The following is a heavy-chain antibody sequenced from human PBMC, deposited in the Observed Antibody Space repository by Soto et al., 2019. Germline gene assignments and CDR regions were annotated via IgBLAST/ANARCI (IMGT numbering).Heavy chain of an antibody. CDR2: ISSNGGST. V-gene: IGHV3-64D*08. J-gene: IGHJ4*02. D-gene: IGHD3-9*01. Sequence: GGSLRLSCSASGFTFSSYAMHWVRQAPGKGLEYVSAISSNGGSTYYADSVKGRFTISRDNSKNTLYLQMSSLRAEDTAVYYCVKQSRALRYFDWSYTTNWGQGTLVTVSS. CDR1: GFTFSSYA. CDR3: VKQSRALRYFDWSYTTN.